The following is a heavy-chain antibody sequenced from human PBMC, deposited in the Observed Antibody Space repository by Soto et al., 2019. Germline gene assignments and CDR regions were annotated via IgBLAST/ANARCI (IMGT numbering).Heavy chain of an antibody. J-gene: IGHJ4*02. CDR1: GYTFTSYG. V-gene: IGHV1-18*01. D-gene: IGHD2-15*01. Sequence: GASVKVSCKASGYTFTSYGISWVRQAPGQGLEWMGWISAYNGNTNYAQKLQGRVAMTTDTSTSTAYMELRSLRSDDTAVYYCSRVGMAAANNPNNIWAQGNLVTVSS. CDR2: ISAYNGNT. CDR3: SRVGMAAANNPNNI.